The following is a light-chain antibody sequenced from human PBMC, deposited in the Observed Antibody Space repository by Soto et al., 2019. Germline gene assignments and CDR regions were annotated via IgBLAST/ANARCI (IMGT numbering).Light chain of an antibody. CDR1: SSDVGSYKY. CDR2: EVS. V-gene: IGLV2-14*01. J-gene: IGLJ3*02. Sequence: QSALTQPASVSGSPGQSITISCTGSSSDVGSYKYVSWYQQHPDKAPKLMIYEVSNRPSGVSNRFSGSKSDNTASLTISGLQAEDEADYYCSSYTSSSTQVFGGGTQLTVL. CDR3: SSYTSSSTQV.